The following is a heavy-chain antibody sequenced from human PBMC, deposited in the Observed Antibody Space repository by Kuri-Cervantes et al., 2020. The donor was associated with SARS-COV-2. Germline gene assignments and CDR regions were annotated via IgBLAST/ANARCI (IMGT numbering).Heavy chain of an antibody. Sequence: SGPTLVKPTQTLTLTCTFSGFSLTTSGMCVAWIRQPPGKALEWIARIDWDDDKYYKTSLNTRLSISKDTSKDQVVLTMTNMDPVDTATYYCVRIRAATVIADYWGQGTLVTVSS. J-gene: IGHJ4*02. CDR2: IDWDDDK. CDR3: VRIRAATVIADY. D-gene: IGHD4-11*01. CDR1: GFSLTTSGMC. V-gene: IGHV2-70*10.